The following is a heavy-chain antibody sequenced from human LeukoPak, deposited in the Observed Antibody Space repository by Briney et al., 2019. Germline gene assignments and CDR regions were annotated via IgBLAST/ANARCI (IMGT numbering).Heavy chain of an antibody. Sequence: ASVRVSCKASGYTFTSYDINWVRQATGQGLEWMGWMNPSSGNTGYAQKFQGRVTITRNTSISTAYMELSSLRSEDTAVYYCARSLADITIFGVVDYWGQGTLVTVSS. CDR2: MNPSSGNT. D-gene: IGHD3-3*01. CDR3: ARSLADITIFGVVDY. J-gene: IGHJ4*02. CDR1: GYTFTSYD. V-gene: IGHV1-8*03.